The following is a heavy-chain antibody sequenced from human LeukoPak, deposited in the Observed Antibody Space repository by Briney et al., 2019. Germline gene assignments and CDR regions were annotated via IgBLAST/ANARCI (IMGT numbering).Heavy chain of an antibody. Sequence: SETLSLTCTVSGDSISSYYWNWLRQPPGKGLEWIGYIYYSGSTNYNPSLKSRVTISVDTSKNQFSLKLSSVTAADTAVYYCARLRELATLHDAFDIWGQGTMVTVSS. J-gene: IGHJ3*02. CDR1: GDSISSYY. CDR3: ARLRELATLHDAFDI. V-gene: IGHV4-59*08. D-gene: IGHD5-24*01. CDR2: IYYSGST.